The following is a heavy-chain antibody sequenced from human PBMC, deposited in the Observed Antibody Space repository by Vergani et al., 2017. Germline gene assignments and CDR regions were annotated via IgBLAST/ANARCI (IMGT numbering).Heavy chain of an antibody. CDR3: VKDNDYDADGPFDL. CDR2: IKWNSDSK. V-gene: IGHV3-9*01. Sequence: EVQLVESGGGLVQPGRSLRLSCAASGFTFDDYAMHWVRQVPGKGLEWVSGIKWNSDSKAYADSVKGRFSISRDNAKKAVFLQMNNLRHEDTALYFCVKDNDYDADGPFDLWGRGTLVTVSS. J-gene: IGHJ2*01. D-gene: IGHD3-16*01. CDR1: GFTFDDYA.